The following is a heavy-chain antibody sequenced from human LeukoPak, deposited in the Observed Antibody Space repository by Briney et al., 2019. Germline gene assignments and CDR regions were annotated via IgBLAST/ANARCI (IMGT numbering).Heavy chain of an antibody. Sequence: GGSLRLSCAASGFTFSTSAMHWVRQAPGKGLEWVAIILCDGSNKYYANSVKGRFSISRDNSKNTVYLQLSSLRVEDTAIYYCARNLYAGGWATDFWGQGTLVTVSS. J-gene: IGHJ4*02. V-gene: IGHV3-30-3*01. CDR2: ILCDGSNK. CDR3: ARNLYAGGWATDF. CDR1: GFTFSTSA. D-gene: IGHD6-19*01.